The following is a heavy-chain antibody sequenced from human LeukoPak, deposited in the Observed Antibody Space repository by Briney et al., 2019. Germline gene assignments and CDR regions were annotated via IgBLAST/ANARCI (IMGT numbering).Heavy chain of an antibody. CDR1: GFTFSSYW. CDR3: ATPTAGTWHFDY. D-gene: IGHD1-1*01. CDR2: IKQDASER. V-gene: IGHV3-7*01. J-gene: IGHJ4*02. Sequence: GGSLRLSCAASGFTFSSYWMTWVRQAPGKGLEWVANIKQDASERYYVDSVKGRFTISRDNAKNSPYLQMNSLRAEDTAVYYCATPTAGTWHFDYWGQGTLDTVSS.